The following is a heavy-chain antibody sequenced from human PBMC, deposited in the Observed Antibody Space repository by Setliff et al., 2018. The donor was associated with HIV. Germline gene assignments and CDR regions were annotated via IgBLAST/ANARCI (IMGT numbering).Heavy chain of an antibody. CDR2: IYHSGST. V-gene: IGHV4-38-2*02. Sequence: SETLSLTCTVSGYSISSGYYWGWIRQPPGKGLEWIGSIYHSGSTNYNPSLKSRVTISVDTSKNQFSLKLSSVTAADTAVYYCASRHDYGGPNDAFDIWGQGTMVTVSS. D-gene: IGHD4-17*01. CDR3: ASRHDYGGPNDAFDI. CDR1: GYSISSGYY. J-gene: IGHJ3*02.